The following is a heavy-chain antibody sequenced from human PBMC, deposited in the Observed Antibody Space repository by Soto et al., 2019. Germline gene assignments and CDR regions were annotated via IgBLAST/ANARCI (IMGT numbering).Heavy chain of an antibody. CDR1: GGSISSYY. CDR2: ISYSGST. Sequence: PSEPRSLTCTVSGGSISSYYWSWIRQPPGKGLEWIGYISYSGSTNYNPSLKSRVTISVDTSKNQFSLKLSSVTAADTAVYYCARMSAAAGTGWIDPWGQGTLVTVSS. CDR3: ARMSAAAGTGWIDP. J-gene: IGHJ5*02. V-gene: IGHV4-59*01. D-gene: IGHD6-13*01.